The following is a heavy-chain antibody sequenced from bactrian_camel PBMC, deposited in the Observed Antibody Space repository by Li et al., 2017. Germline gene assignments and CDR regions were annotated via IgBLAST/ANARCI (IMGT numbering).Heavy chain of an antibody. CDR3: AAGLLDSDCRPFNY. D-gene: IGHD1*01. J-gene: IGHJ4*01. CDR1: GYTYNRPC. Sequence: HVQLVESGGGSVQAGGSLRLSCAASSGYTYNRPCMGWFRQAPGQKREAVAALHTGGTTYYADSVKGRFTISQDTVKNVVYLQMNSLEPEDSAVYYCAAGLLDSDCRPFNYWGQGTQVTV. CDR2: LHTGGTT. V-gene: IGHV3S55*01.